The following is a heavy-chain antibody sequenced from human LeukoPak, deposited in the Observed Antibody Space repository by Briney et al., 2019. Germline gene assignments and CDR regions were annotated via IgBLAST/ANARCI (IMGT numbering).Heavy chain of an antibody. CDR1: GYTFTSYA. J-gene: IGHJ4*02. D-gene: IGHD2-21*01. Sequence: SVKVSCKASGYTFTSYAISWVRQAPGQGLEWMGGIIPIFGTANYAQKFQGRVTITADESTSTAYMELSSLRSEDTAVYYCARDLVIRGAYYFDYWGQGTLVTVSS. V-gene: IGHV1-69*13. CDR2: IIPIFGTA. CDR3: ARDLVIRGAYYFDY.